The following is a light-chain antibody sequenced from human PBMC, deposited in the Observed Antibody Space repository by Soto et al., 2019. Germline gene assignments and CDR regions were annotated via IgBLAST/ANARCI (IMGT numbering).Light chain of an antibody. CDR3: QQSYSTPWT. J-gene: IGKJ1*01. CDR2: GAS. CDR1: QRITKY. Sequence: DIPMTQSPSSLSTSVGDRVTITCRASQRITKYLNWYQQKPGKAPKLLIYGASNLQSGVPSRFSGSGSGTEFTLTISSLQPEDFATYYCQQSYSTPWTFGLGTKVEIK. V-gene: IGKV1-39*01.